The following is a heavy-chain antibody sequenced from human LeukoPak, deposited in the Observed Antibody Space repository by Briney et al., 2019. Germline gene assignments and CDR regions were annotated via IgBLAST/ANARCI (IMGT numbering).Heavy chain of an antibody. D-gene: IGHD4-11*01. V-gene: IGHV3-23*01. Sequence: GGSLRLSCAASGFTFSSYAMSWVRQAPGKGLKWVSAISGSGGSTYYADSVKGRFTISRDNSKNTLYLQMNSLRAEDTAVYYCAKDGAITVTTGTFDYWGQGTLVTVSS. CDR3: AKDGAITVTTGTFDY. J-gene: IGHJ4*02. CDR2: ISGSGGST. CDR1: GFTFSSYA.